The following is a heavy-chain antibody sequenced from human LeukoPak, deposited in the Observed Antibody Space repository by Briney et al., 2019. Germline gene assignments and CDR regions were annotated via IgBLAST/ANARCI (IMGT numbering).Heavy chain of an antibody. CDR1: GFSFRDFW. D-gene: IGHD3-22*01. Sequence: PGGSLRLSCAASGFSFRDFWMTWVRQAPGKGLEWVANINQGGSVKYYVDSVRGRFTISRDNAKNSLYLQMNSLRAEDTAVYYCARRATYYYDSSGYFPPDYWGQGTLVTVSS. V-gene: IGHV3-7*01. J-gene: IGHJ4*02. CDR3: ARRATYYYDSSGYFPPDY. CDR2: INQGGSVK.